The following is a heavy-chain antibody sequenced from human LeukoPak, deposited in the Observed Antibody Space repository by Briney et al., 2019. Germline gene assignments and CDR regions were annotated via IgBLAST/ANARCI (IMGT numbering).Heavy chain of an antibody. Sequence: PSETLSLTCAVYGGSFSGYDWSWIRQPPGKGLEWIGEINHSGSTNYNPSLKSRVTISVDTSKNQFSLKLSSVTAADTAVYYCARGLDGDYGGVDYWGQGTLVTVSS. V-gene: IGHV4-34*01. D-gene: IGHD4-17*01. J-gene: IGHJ4*02. CDR3: ARGLDGDYGGVDY. CDR1: GGSFSGYD. CDR2: INHSGST.